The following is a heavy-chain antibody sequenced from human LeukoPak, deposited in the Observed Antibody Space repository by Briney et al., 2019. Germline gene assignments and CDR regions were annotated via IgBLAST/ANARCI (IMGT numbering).Heavy chain of an antibody. CDR3: AREGWELLHFDY. J-gene: IGHJ4*02. CDR2: INSDGSST. V-gene: IGHV3-74*01. Sequence: TGGSLRLSCAASGFTFSSYWMHWVRQAPGKGLVWVSRINSDGSSTSYADSVKGRFTISRVNAKNTLYLQMNSLRAEDTAVYYCAREGWELLHFDYWGQGTLVTVSS. D-gene: IGHD1-26*01. CDR1: GFTFSSYW.